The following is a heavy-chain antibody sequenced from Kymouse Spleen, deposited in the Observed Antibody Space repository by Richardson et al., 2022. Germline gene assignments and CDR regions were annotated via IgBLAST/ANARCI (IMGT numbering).Heavy chain of an antibody. CDR1: GGSISSYY. CDR3: ARSVGAYFDY. V-gene: IGHV4-59*01. J-gene: IGHJ4*02. Sequence: QVQLQESGPGLVKPSETLSLTCTVSGGSISSYYWSWIRQPPGKGLEWIGYIYYSGSTNYNPSLKSRVTISVDTSKNQFSLKLSSVTAADTAVYYCARSVGAYFDYWGQGTLVTVSS. D-gene: IGHD1-26*01. CDR2: IYYSGST.